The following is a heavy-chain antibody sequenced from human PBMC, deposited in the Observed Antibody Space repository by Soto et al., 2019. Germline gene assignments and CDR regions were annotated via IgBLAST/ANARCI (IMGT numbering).Heavy chain of an antibody. CDR3: ARAMGTGFEWQQLDY. D-gene: IGHD6-13*01. V-gene: IGHV3-30-3*01. CDR2: ISYDVNNQ. Sequence: QVQLVESGGGVVQPGRSLRLSCAASGFTFSSYAMHWVRQAPGKGLEWVAIISYDVNNQYYADSVKGRFTISRDNSKNTLYLQMSSLRAEDTAAYYCARAMGTGFEWQQLDYWGQGTLVTVSS. J-gene: IGHJ4*02. CDR1: GFTFSSYA.